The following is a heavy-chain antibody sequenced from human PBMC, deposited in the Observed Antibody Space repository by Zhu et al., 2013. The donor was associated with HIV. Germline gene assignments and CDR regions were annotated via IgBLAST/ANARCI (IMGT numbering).Heavy chain of an antibody. J-gene: IGHJ3*01. CDR1: GFTFSDYE. V-gene: IGHV3-48*03. CDR2: ISGGSTTK. D-gene: IGHD3-22*01. Sequence: EVQLVESGGGLVQPGGSLRLSCEASGFTFSDYEMNWARQAPGKGLEWVSYISGGSTTKYYSDSVKGRFTISRDNAKNSLYLQMNRLGVEDTAVYFLITMISVSSAFDLWGQGTMVTVSS. CDR3: ITMISVSSAFDL.